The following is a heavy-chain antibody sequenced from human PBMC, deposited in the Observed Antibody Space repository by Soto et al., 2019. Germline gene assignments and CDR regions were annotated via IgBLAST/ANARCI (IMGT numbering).Heavy chain of an antibody. J-gene: IGHJ4*02. V-gene: IGHV4-39*01. Sequence: QLQLQESGPGLVKPSETLSLTCTVSGGSISSSSYYWGWIRQPPGKGLEWIGSIYYSGSTYYNPSRHRRVTISVDTSMHLFSLKLSSVPAADTAVYYCARHTPAISISDHWGQGTLVTVSS. D-gene: IGHD2-15*01. CDR2: IYYSGST. CDR3: ARHTPAISISDH. CDR1: GGSISSSSYY.